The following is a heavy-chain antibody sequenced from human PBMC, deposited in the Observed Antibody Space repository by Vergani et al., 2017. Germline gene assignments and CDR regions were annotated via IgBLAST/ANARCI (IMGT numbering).Heavy chain of an antibody. CDR3: ASHSFGELFHNWFDP. V-gene: IGHV1-69*04. CDR1: GGTFSSYA. J-gene: IGHJ5*02. Sequence: QVQLVQSGAEVKKPGSSVKVSCKASGGTFSSYAISWVRQAPGQGLEWMGRIIPILGIANYAQKFQGRVTITADKSTSTAYMELSSLRSEDTAVCYCASHSFGELFHNWFDPWGQGTLVTVSS. CDR2: IIPILGIA. D-gene: IGHD3-10*01.